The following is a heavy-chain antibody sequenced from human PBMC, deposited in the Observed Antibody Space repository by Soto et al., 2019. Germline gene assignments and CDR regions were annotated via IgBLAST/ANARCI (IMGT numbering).Heavy chain of an antibody. CDR1: GGTFSSFA. V-gene: IGHV1-69*13. D-gene: IGHD1-26*01. CDR2: IIPIFGTP. J-gene: IGHJ4*02. Sequence: GASVKVSCKASGGTFSSFAMSWVRQAPGQGLEWIGGIIPIFGTPYYAQNFQGRVTIAADESTSTAYMELSSLRSEDTAVYYCARAFRSNSGQFDYWGQGTLVTVSS. CDR3: ARAFRSNSGQFDY.